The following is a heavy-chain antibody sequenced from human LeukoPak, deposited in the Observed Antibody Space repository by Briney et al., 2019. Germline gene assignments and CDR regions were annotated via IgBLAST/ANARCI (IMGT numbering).Heavy chain of an antibody. V-gene: IGHV1-8*01. CDR1: GYTFTSYD. D-gene: IGHD2-15*01. CDR2: MNPNSGNT. Sequence: GASVKVSCKASGYTFTSYDINWVRQAIGQGLEWMGWMNPNSGNTGYAQKFQGRVTMTRNTSISTAYMELSSLRSEDTAVYYCARGYCSGGSCYYGWDTFDYWGQGTLVTVSS. J-gene: IGHJ4*02. CDR3: ARGYCSGGSCYYGWDTFDY.